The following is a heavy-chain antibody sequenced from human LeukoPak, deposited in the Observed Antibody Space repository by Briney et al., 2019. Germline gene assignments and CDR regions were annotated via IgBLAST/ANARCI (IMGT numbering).Heavy chain of an antibody. CDR1: GFTFSSYS. V-gene: IGHV3-21*01. Sequence: GGSLRLSCAASGFTFSSYSMNWVHQAPGKGLEWVSSISSSNSYIYYADSVKGRFTISRDNAKNSLYLQMNSLRAEDTAVYYCASSDIVVVPAAKGTYYYGMDVWGQGTTVTVSS. CDR3: ASSDIVVVPAAKGTYYYGMDV. D-gene: IGHD2-2*01. J-gene: IGHJ6*02. CDR2: ISSSNSYI.